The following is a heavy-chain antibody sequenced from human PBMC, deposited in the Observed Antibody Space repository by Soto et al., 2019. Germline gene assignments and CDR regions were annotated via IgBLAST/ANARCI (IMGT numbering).Heavy chain of an antibody. J-gene: IGHJ4*02. CDR2: ISYSGTT. CDR3: SRHKRAVAANEFYY. D-gene: IGHD6-19*01. CDR1: GGSINSPIYY. Sequence: PSETLSLTCAVSGGSINSPIYYWAWIRQPPGKVLEWIGSISYSGTTYSNPSLKSRVTISVDTSKNHFSLKLSSVTAADTAVYYCSRHKRAVAANEFYYWGQGALVTVSS. V-gene: IGHV4-39*01.